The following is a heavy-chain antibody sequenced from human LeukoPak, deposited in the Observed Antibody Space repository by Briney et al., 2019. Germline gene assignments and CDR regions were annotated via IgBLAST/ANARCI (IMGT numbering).Heavy chain of an antibody. V-gene: IGHV1-18*01. D-gene: IGHD3-22*01. CDR2: ISAYNGNT. J-gene: IGHJ4*02. Sequence: ASVKVSCKASGYTFTSYGISWVRQAPGQGLEWMGWISAYNGNTNYAQKFQGRVTMTRDTSTSTVYMELSSLRSEDTAVYYCASGIPYDSSGYYTLKLDYWGQGTLVTVSS. CDR1: GYTFTSYG. CDR3: ASGIPYDSSGYYTLKLDY.